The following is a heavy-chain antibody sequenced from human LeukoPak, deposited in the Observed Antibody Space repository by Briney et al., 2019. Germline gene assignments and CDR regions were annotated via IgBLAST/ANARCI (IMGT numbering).Heavy chain of an antibody. CDR1: GFTFSSYA. CDR3: AKDFHPCYGV. D-gene: IGHD4-17*01. Sequence: GSLRLSCPASGFTFSSYAMSWVRQAPGKGLEWVSAISGNGGSTYYADSVKGRFTISRDNSKNTLYLQMNSLRAEDPAVYYCAKDFHPCYGVWGQGTLVTVSS. V-gene: IGHV3-23*01. CDR2: ISGNGGST. J-gene: IGHJ4*02.